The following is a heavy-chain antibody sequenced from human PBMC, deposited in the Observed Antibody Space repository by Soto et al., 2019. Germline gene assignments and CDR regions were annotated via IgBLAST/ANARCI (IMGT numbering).Heavy chain of an antibody. CDR2: FDPEDGET. V-gene: IGHV1-24*01. D-gene: IGHD6-6*01. CDR3: ATDLLGAARRPIGSWLKPTTNDY. CDR1: GYTLTELS. J-gene: IGHJ4*02. Sequence: ASVKVSCKVSGYTLTELSMHWVRQAPGKGLERIGGFDPEDGETIYAQKFQGRVTMTEDTSTDTAYMELSSLRSEDTAVYYCATDLLGAARRPIGSWLKPTTNDYWGQGTLVTVSS.